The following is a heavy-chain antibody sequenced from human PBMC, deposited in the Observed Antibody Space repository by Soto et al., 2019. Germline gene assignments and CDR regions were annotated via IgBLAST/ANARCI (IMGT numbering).Heavy chain of an antibody. Sequence: QVQLVQSGAEVKKPGSSVKVSCKASGGTFSSYAISWVRQAPGQGLEWMGGIIPIFGTANYAQKFQGRVTITADESTSTAYMELSSLRSEDTAVYYCARWASDLWSGYQNWFDPWGQGTLVTVSS. J-gene: IGHJ5*02. D-gene: IGHD3-3*01. CDR3: ARWASDLWSGYQNWFDP. V-gene: IGHV1-69*01. CDR2: IIPIFGTA. CDR1: GGTFSSYA.